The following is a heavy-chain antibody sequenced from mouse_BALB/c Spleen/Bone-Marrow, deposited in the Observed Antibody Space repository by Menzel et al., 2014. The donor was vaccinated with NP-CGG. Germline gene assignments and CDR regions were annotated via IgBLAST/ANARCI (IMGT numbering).Heavy chain of an antibody. J-gene: IGHJ3*01. CDR3: ARQGATTWFAY. CDR2: ISSGVGST. V-gene: IGHV5-6*01. Sequence: EVKLVESGGDLVKPGGSLKLSCVASGFTFSTYGMSWVRQTPDKRLEWVATISSGVGSTYYPDSVKGRFTISRDNAKNTLYLQMSSLKSEDTAMYYCARQGATTWFAYWGQGTLVTVSA. CDR1: GFTFSTYG. D-gene: IGHD3-1*01.